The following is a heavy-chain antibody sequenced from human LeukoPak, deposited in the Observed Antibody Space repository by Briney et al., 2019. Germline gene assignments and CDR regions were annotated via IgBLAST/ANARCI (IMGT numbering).Heavy chain of an antibody. D-gene: IGHD2-2*01. CDR3: TRIPADQTFFDF. CDR2: INIDGSSI. CDR1: GFTLNKYW. J-gene: IGHJ4*02. V-gene: IGHV3-74*01. Sequence: PGGSLRLSCAASGFTLNKYWMHWVRQAPGKGLVWVSRINIDGSSISYADSVRGRFTISRDNAKNTLYLQMNNLRAEDTAVYHCTRIPADQTFFDFWGQGTLVTVSS.